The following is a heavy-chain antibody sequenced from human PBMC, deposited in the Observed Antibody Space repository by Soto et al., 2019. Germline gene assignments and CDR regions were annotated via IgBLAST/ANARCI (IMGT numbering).Heavy chain of an antibody. D-gene: IGHD2-21*02. CDR1: GGIFSSNT. J-gene: IGHJ4*02. Sequence: QVYLVQSGAEVKKPGSSVKISCKASGGIFSSNTINWVRQAAGQGLEWMGGIIPLFGTANYAEKFQGRVTITADKSTKTEYMELTSLRSEDTAVYYCASKAACGGDCYAFEYWGQGTLVTVSS. CDR3: ASKAACGGDCYAFEY. V-gene: IGHV1-69*06. CDR2: IIPLFGTA.